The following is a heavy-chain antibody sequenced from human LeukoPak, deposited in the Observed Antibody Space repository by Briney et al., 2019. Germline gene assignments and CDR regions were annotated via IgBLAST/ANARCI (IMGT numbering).Heavy chain of an antibody. CDR2: IYSGGST. CDR1: GFTVSSNY. CDR3: ARDRAGILDY. V-gene: IGHV3-66*01. J-gene: IGHJ4*02. D-gene: IGHD3-10*01. Sequence: QSGGSLRLSCAASGFTVSSNYMSWVRQAPGKGLEWVSVIYSGGSTYYADSVKGRFTISRDNSKNTLYLQMNSLRAEDTAVYYCARDRAGILDYWGQGTLVTVSS.